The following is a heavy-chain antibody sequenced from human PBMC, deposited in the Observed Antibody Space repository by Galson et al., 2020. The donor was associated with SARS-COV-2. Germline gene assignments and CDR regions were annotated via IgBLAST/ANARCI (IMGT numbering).Heavy chain of an antibody. CDR3: ARDGYYTSAVDYYYYYGMDV. D-gene: IGHD3-3*01. J-gene: IGHJ6*02. Sequence: GGSLRLSCAASGFTFSSYSMNWVRQAPGKGLEWVSSISSSSSYIYYADSVKGRFTISRDNAKNSLYLQMNSLRAEDTAVYYCARDGYYTSAVDYYYYYGMDVWGQGTTVTVSS. CDR2: ISSSSSYI. CDR1: GFTFSSYS. V-gene: IGHV3-21*01.